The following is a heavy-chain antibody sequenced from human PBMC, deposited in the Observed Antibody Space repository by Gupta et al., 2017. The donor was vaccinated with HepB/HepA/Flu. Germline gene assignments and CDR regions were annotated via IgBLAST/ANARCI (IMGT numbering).Heavy chain of an antibody. CDR2: ISYDGSNK. D-gene: IGHD1-26*01. Sequence: QVQLVESGGGVVQPGRSLRLSCAASGFTFSSYGMHWVRQAPGKGLEWVAVISYDGSNKYYADSGKGRFTISRDNSKNTLYLQMNSLRAEDTAVYYCAKDRVWVGADAFDIWGQGTMVTVSS. CDR1: GFTFSSYG. J-gene: IGHJ3*02. V-gene: IGHV3-30*18. CDR3: AKDRVWVGADAFDI.